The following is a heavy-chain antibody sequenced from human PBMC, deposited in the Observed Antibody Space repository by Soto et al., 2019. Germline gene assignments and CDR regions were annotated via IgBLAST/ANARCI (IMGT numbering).Heavy chain of an antibody. CDR1: GFTFSSYG. V-gene: IGHV3-33*01. D-gene: IGHD1-26*01. CDR2: IWYDGSNK. CDR3: ARAPGSGSYYDYFDY. Sequence: QVQLVESGGGVVQPGRSLRLSCAASGFTFSSYGMHWVRQAPGKGLEWVAVIWYDGSNKYYADSVKGRFTISRDNSKNTLYLQMNSRRAEDTAVYYCARAPGSGSYYDYFDYWGQGTLVTVSS. J-gene: IGHJ4*02.